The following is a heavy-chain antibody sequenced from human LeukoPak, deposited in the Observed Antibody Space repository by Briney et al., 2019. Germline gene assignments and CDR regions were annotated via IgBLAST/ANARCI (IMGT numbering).Heavy chain of an antibody. CDR2: ITSSGDSK. J-gene: IGHJ4*02. V-gene: IGHV3-21*04. CDR3: AKGSSNSCYGNFDY. CDR1: GFPFSTYS. Sequence: GGSLRLSCAASGFPFSTYSMNWVRQAPGKGLEWVSSITSSGDSKYYADSIKGRLTISRDNSKNTLYMQMTSLRAEDTALYYCAKGSSNSCYGNFDYWGQGTLVTVSS. D-gene: IGHD2-2*01.